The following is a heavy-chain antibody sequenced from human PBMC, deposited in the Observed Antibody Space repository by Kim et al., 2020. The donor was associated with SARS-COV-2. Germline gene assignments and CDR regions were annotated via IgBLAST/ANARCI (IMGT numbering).Heavy chain of an antibody. CDR2: ISYDGSNK. V-gene: IGHV3-30*18. CDR1: GFTFSSYG. Sequence: GGSLILSCAASGFTFSSYGMHWVRQAPGKGLEWVAVISYDGSNKYYADSVKGRFTISRDNSKNTLYLQMNSLKAEDTAVYYCAKGLLFTIFGVAVDYWGQGTLVTVSS. CDR3: AKGLLFTIFGVAVDY. J-gene: IGHJ4*02. D-gene: IGHD3-3*01.